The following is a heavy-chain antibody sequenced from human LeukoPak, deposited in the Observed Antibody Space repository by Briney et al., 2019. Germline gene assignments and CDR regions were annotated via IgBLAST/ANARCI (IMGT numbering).Heavy chain of an antibody. CDR2: ISSSSSYI. Sequence: GGSLRLSCAASGFTFSSYSMNWVRQAPGKGLEWVSSISSSSSYIYYADSVKGRFTISRDNAKNSLYLQMNSLRAEDTAVYYCARGPPLYSSGWYGFDYWGQGTLVTVSS. J-gene: IGHJ4*02. V-gene: IGHV3-21*01. CDR3: ARGPPLYSSGWYGFDY. D-gene: IGHD6-19*01. CDR1: GFTFSSYS.